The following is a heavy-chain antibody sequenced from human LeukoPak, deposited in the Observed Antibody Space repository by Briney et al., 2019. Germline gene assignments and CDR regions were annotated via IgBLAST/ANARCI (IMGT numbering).Heavy chain of an antibody. Sequence: GASVKVSCKASGYTFTGYYMHWVRQAPAQGLEWMGLINPNNGGTNYARKFQGSVTMTRDTSISPAYMTMRRLRSDDTAVYYCARTLIEMATIRSPTSLAGSLYYFDYWGQGTLVTVSS. D-gene: IGHD5-24*01. J-gene: IGHJ4*02. V-gene: IGHV1-2*02. CDR2: INPNNGGT. CDR3: ARTLIEMATIRSPTSLAGSLYYFDY. CDR1: GYTFTGYY.